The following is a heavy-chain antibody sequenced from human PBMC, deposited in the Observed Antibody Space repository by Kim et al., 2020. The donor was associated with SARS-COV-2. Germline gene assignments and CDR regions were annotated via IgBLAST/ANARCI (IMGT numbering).Heavy chain of an antibody. D-gene: IGHD1-26*01. Sequence: GGSLRLSCAASGFTFSSYWMSWVRQAPGKGLEWVANIKQDGSEKYYVDSVKGRFTISRDNAKNSLYLQMNSLRAEDTAVYYCARDHESQWDPAPDAFDIWGQGTMVTVSS. CDR2: IKQDGSEK. CDR1: GFTFSSYW. J-gene: IGHJ3*02. V-gene: IGHV3-7*03. CDR3: ARDHESQWDPAPDAFDI.